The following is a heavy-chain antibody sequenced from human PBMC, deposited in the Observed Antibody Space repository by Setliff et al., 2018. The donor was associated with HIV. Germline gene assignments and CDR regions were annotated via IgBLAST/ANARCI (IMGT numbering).Heavy chain of an antibody. J-gene: IGHJ5*02. Sequence: PSETLSLTCTVSRGSINSGGSYWSWIRQHPGKGLEWIGYIYYSGNTYYNPSLKSRVTISVDTPKNHFSLKLTSVTAADTAVYYCARGLIAATGTWFDPWGQGTLVTVSS. CDR1: RGSINSGGSY. CDR2: IYYSGNT. D-gene: IGHD6-13*01. CDR3: ARGLIAATGTWFDP. V-gene: IGHV4-31*03.